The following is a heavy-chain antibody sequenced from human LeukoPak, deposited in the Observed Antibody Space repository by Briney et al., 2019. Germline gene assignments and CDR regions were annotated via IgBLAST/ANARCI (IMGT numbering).Heavy chain of an antibody. CDR2: IIPILGIA. CDR3: ARDSKAAAGLVPYAFDI. D-gene: IGHD6-13*01. CDR1: AGTFSSNA. Sequence: SALISSKTSAGTFSSNAISCWRQDPGQGLQWMVRIIPILGIANYAQKFQGRVTITADKSTSTAYMELSSLRSEDTAVYYCARDSKAAAGLVPYAFDIWGQGTMVTVSS. V-gene: IGHV1-69*04. J-gene: IGHJ3*02.